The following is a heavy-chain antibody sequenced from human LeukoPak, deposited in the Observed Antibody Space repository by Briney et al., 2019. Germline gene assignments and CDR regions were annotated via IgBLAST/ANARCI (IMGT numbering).Heavy chain of an antibody. J-gene: IGHJ4*02. CDR3: ARHYDSSGYYSFDY. CDR1: GFTFSNYY. CDR2: ISSSGSYT. D-gene: IGHD3-22*01. Sequence: GGSLRLSCAASGFTFSNYYMSWVRQAPGKGLERVSYISSSGSYTNYADSVKGRFTISRDNAKNSLYLQMNSLRAEDTAVYYCARHYDSSGYYSFDYWGQGTLVTVSS. V-gene: IGHV3-11*06.